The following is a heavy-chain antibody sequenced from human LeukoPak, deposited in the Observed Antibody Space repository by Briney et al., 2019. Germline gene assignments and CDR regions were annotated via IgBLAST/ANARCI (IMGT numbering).Heavy chain of an antibody. J-gene: IGHJ4*02. Sequence: SVNVSCKASGGTFSSYAISWVRQAPGQGLEWMGGIIPIFGTANYAQKFQGRVTITADESTSTAYMELSSLRSEDTAVYYCASGDYDYVWGSYRSYLDYWGQGTLVTVSS. CDR2: IIPIFGTA. V-gene: IGHV1-69*13. CDR1: GGTFSSYA. CDR3: ASGDYDYVWGSYRSYLDY. D-gene: IGHD3-16*02.